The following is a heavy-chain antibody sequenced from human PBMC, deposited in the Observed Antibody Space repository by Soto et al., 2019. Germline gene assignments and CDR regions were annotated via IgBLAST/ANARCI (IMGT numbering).Heavy chain of an antibody. V-gene: IGHV3-15*01. CDR2: IKSKTDGGTA. J-gene: IGHJ4*02. CDR1: GFTFDNAW. CDR3: TTDRGHMYDFDY. Sequence: EVQLVESGGGLVKPGGSLRLSCAASGFTFDNAWMSWVRQAPGKRLEWVGRIKSKTDGGTADYAAPVKGRFTISRDDSKNTLFLQMNSLKTEDTAVYYCTTDRGHMYDFDYWGQGTLVPVSS. D-gene: IGHD2-8*01.